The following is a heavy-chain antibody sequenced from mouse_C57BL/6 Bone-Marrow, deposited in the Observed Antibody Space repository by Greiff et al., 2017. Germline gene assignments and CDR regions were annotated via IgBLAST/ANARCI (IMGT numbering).Heavy chain of an antibody. V-gene: IGHV1-49*01. J-gene: IGHJ1*03. Sequence: QVQLQQSGAELVRPGSSVKLSCKDSYFAFMASAMHWVRQRPGHGLEWIGSFTMYSDATEYSENFKGKGTLTANTSSSTAYMELSNLTSKDSAFYYCARSRWLLQYFDVWGTGTTVTVSS. CDR1: YFAFMASA. D-gene: IGHD2-3*01. CDR2: FTMYSDAT. CDR3: ARSRWLLQYFDV.